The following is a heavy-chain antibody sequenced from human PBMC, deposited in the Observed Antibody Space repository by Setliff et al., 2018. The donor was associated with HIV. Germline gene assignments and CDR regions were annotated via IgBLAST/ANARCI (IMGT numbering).Heavy chain of an antibody. CDR3: ARALIVVVPAAIPMGSWFDP. V-gene: IGHV4-59*01. Sequence: PSETLSLTCTVSGDSISSYYWSWIRQPPGKGLEWIGYIYYSGSTNYNPSLKSRVTISVDTSKNQLSLKLSSVTAADTAVYYCARALIVVVPAAIPMGSWFDPWGQGTLVTVS. D-gene: IGHD2-2*01. J-gene: IGHJ5*02. CDR2: IYYSGST. CDR1: GDSISSYY.